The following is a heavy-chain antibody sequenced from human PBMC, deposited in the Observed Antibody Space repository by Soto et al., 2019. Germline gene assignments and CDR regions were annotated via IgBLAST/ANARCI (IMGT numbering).Heavy chain of an antibody. CDR2: ISSSSSYI. CDR1: GFTFSSYS. V-gene: IGHV3-21*01. Sequence: PGGSLRLSCAASGFTFSSYSMNWVRQAPGKGLEWVSSISSSSSYIYYADSVKGRFTISRDNAKNSLYLQMNSLRAEDTAVYYCSREADSSGWYIYGMDVWGQGHTVTVSS. J-gene: IGHJ6*02. D-gene: IGHD6-19*01. CDR3: SREADSSGWYIYGMDV.